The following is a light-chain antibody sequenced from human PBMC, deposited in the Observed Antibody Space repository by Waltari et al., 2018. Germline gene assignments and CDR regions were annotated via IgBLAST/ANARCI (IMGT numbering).Light chain of an antibody. Sequence: EIVLTQSPGTLSLSPGARATISRRASQGVGKYFAWYQQRPCQAPRLLLYHASIRATGIPDRFSGSGFGTDFSLTISRLEPEDFAVYYCQKYDFLPATFGQGTTVEIK. CDR3: QKYDFLPAT. CDR1: QGVGKY. V-gene: IGKV3-20*01. CDR2: HAS. J-gene: IGKJ1*01.